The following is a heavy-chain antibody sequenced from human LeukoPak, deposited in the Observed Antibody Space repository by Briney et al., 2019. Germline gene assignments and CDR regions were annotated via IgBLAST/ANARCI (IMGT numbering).Heavy chain of an antibody. CDR1: GGSISSYY. V-gene: IGHV4-59*01. CDR3: YYIAGLQFDY. CDR2: IYYSGST. J-gene: IGHJ4*02. D-gene: IGHD1-14*01. Sequence: SETLSLTCTVSGGSISSYYWSWIRQPPGKGLEWIGYIYYSGSTNHNPSLKSRVTISIDTSKNQFSLTLNSVSTADTAVYYCYYIAGLQFDYWGQGVLVTVSS.